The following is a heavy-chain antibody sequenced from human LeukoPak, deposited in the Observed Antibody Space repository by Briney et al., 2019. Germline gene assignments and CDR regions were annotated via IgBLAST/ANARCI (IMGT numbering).Heavy chain of an antibody. Sequence: GGSLRLSCAASGFTFSSYAMHWGRQAPGKGVEWVAVISYDGSNKYYADSVKGRFTISRDNSKNTLYLQMNSLRAEDTTVYYCARDNPGYHANWFDPWGQGTLVTVSS. J-gene: IGHJ5*02. CDR1: GFTFSSYA. D-gene: IGHD6-13*01. V-gene: IGHV3-30-3*01. CDR3: ARDNPGYHANWFDP. CDR2: ISYDGSNK.